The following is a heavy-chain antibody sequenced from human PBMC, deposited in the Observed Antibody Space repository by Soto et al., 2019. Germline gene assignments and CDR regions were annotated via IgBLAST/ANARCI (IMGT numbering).Heavy chain of an antibody. D-gene: IGHD1-26*01. V-gene: IGHV4-31*03. CDR3: ARNRGSSKPYYFDS. CDR1: GASISIGGYF. Sequence: PSETLSLTCTVSGASISIGGYFWSWIRQHPGKGLEWIGHIYYNGSTYYNPSLKSRLTISVDTSKNEFSLRLTSVTAADTAVYYCARNRGSSKPYYFDSWGQGTLVTVSS. J-gene: IGHJ4*02. CDR2: IYYNGST.